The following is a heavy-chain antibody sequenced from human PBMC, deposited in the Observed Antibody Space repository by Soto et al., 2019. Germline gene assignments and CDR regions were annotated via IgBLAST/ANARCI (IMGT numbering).Heavy chain of an antibody. CDR2: ISAYNGNT. Sequence: ASVKVSCKASGYTFTIYGISWVRQAPGQGLEWMGWISAYNGNTNYAQKLQGRVTMTTDTSTSTAYMELGSLRSDDTAVYYCARVSYDFWSGYYPGWFDPWGQGTLVTFSS. V-gene: IGHV1-18*01. J-gene: IGHJ5*02. D-gene: IGHD3-3*01. CDR1: GYTFTIYG. CDR3: ARVSYDFWSGYYPGWFDP.